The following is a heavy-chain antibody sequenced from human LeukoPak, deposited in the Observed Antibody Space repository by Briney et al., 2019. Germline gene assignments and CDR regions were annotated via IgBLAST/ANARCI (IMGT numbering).Heavy chain of an antibody. V-gene: IGHV1-18*01. Sequence: GASVKVSCKASGYTFTSYGISWVRQAPGQGLEWMGWISAYNGNTNYAQKLQGRVTMTTDTSTSTAYMELRSLRSDDTAVYYCARTMQQWLVDAAGGDYWGQGTLVTVSS. CDR3: ARTMQQWLVDAAGGDY. D-gene: IGHD6-19*01. CDR2: ISAYNGNT. CDR1: GYTFTSYG. J-gene: IGHJ4*02.